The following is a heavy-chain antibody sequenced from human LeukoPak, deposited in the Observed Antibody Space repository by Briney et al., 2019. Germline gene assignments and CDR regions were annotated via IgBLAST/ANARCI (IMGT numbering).Heavy chain of an antibody. CDR2: ISSSSSTI. V-gene: IGHV3-48*02. D-gene: IGHD2-21*01. CDR1: GFTFTSYS. J-gene: IGHJ6*02. Sequence: GGSLRLSCAASGFTFTSYSTNWVRQAPGKGLEWVSYISSSSSTIHYADSVKGRFTISRDNAKNSLFLQINSLRDDDTAVYYCARELWSAYGMDVWGQGTTVTVSS. CDR3: ARELWSAYGMDV.